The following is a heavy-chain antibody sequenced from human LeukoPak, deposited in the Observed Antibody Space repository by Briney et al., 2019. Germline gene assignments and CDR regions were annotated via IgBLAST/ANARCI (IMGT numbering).Heavy chain of an antibody. J-gene: IGHJ4*02. CDR3: AGNLYYYDSSGTGAYYFDY. CDR1: GGTFSSYA. CDR2: IIPIFGTA. V-gene: IGHV1-69*05. Sequence: SVKVSCKASGGTFSSYAISWVRQAPGQGLEWMGGIIPIFGTANYAQKFQGRVTMTTDTSTSTAYMELRSLRSDDTAVYYCAGNLYYYDSSGTGAYYFDYWGQGTLVTVSS. D-gene: IGHD3-22*01.